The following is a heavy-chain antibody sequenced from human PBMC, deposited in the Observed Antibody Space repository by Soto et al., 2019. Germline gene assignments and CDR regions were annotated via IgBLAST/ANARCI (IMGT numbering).Heavy chain of an antibody. CDR1: GDTLTELS. CDR3: ATDPSYDFWSGPPAFDI. V-gene: IGHV1-24*01. D-gene: IGHD3-3*01. Sequence: GASVKVSCEVCGDTLTELSMHWVRQAPGKGLEWMGGFDPEDGETIYAQKFQGRVTMTEDTSTDTAYMELSSLRSEDTAVYYCATDPSYDFWSGPPAFDIWGQGTMVTVSS. CDR2: FDPEDGET. J-gene: IGHJ3*02.